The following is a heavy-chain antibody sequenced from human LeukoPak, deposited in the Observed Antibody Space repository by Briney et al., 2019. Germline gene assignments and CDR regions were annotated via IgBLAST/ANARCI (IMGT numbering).Heavy chain of an antibody. CDR1: GFTVSSNC. CDR2: IYSGGST. J-gene: IGHJ4*02. D-gene: IGHD3-22*01. V-gene: IGHV3-53*01. Sequence: GSLRLSCAASGFTVSSNCMSWVRQAPGKGLEWVSVIYSGGSTYYADSVKGRFTISRDNSKNTLYLQMNSLRAEDTAVYYCAKETVTLIGNDYWGQGTLVAVSS. CDR3: AKETVTLIGNDY.